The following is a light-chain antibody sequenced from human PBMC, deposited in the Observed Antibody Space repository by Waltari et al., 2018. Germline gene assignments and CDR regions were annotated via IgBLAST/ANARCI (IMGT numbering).Light chain of an antibody. V-gene: IGKV1-39*01. J-gene: IGKJ2*01. Sequence: DIQMTQSPSSLSASVGDRVIVTCRSSQSISSYLNWYQLKPGEAPKLLIYAASSFQIGVPSRFSGSGSGTDFTLTISSLQPEDFATYYCQQSYSLPYTFGQGTKLEIK. CDR2: AAS. CDR3: QQSYSLPYT. CDR1: QSISSY.